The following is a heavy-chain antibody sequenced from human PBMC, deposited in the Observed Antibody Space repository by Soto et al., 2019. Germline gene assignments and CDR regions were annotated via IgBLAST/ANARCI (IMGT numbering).Heavy chain of an antibody. CDR1: GYTFTSYG. D-gene: IGHD6-19*01. CDR2: ISAYNGNT. CDR3: ARGDFSSGWYYFDY. Sequence: GASVKVCCKASGYTFTSYGISWVRQAPGQGLEWMGWISAYNGNTNYAQKLQGRVTMTTDTSTSTAYMELRSLRSDDTAVYYCARGDFSSGWYYFDYWGQGTLVTVSS. J-gene: IGHJ4*02. V-gene: IGHV1-18*01.